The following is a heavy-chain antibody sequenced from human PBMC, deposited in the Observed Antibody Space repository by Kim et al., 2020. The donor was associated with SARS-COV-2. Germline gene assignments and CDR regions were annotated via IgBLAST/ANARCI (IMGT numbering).Heavy chain of an antibody. CDR2: ISGDGGST. D-gene: IGHD5-12*01. CDR1: GFTFDDYA. Sequence: GGSLRLSCAASGFTFDDYAMHWVRQAPGKGLDWVSLISGDGGSTYYADSVKGRFTISRDNSKNSLYLQMNSLRTEDTALYYCAKAEYRGYSGYDQVLGYYSSGMDVWGQRTTVTVSS. CDR3: AKAEYRGYSGYDQVLGYYSSGMDV. V-gene: IGHV3-43*02. J-gene: IGHJ6*02.